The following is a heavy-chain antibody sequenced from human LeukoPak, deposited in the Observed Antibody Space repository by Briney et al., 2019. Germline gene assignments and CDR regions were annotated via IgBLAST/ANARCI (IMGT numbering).Heavy chain of an antibody. CDR3: AKGQLYYDILTGAFDFDY. V-gene: IGHV3-43D*03. J-gene: IGHJ4*02. CDR2: ISWDGGST. Sequence: GGSLRLSCEASGLTFDDYAMHWVRQAPGKGLEWVSLISWDGGSTYYADSVKGRFTISRDNSKNSLYLQMNSLRAEDTALYYCAKGQLYYDILTGAFDFDYWGQGTLVTVSS. D-gene: IGHD3-9*01. CDR1: GLTFDDYA.